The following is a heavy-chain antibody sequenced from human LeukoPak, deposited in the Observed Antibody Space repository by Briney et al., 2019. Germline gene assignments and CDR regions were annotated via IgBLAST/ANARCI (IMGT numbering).Heavy chain of an antibody. V-gene: IGHV3-30*01. J-gene: IGHJ6*03. CDR1: GFTFSSYA. CDR3: ARDYYDSSDYYYYYMDV. Sequence: GRSLRLSCAASGFTFSSYAMHWVRQAPGKGLEWVAVISYDGSNKYYADSVKGRFTISRDNSKNTLYLQMNSLRAEDTAVYYCARDYYDSSDYYYYYMDVWGKGTRSPSP. CDR2: ISYDGSNK. D-gene: IGHD3-22*01.